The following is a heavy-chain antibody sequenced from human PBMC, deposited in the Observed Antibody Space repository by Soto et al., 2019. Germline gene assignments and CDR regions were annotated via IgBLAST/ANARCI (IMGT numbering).Heavy chain of an antibody. CDR2: IYYSGTT. Sequence: SETLSLTCAVSGDSVSNNNYYWSWIRQPPGKGLEWIGYIYYSGTTNYNSYLKSRLSLSVDMSKNQFSLKLASVTAADTAVYFCARSQRGRTAFTFDYWGQGALVTVSS. V-gene: IGHV4-61*01. D-gene: IGHD3-16*01. J-gene: IGHJ4*02. CDR3: ARSQRGRTAFTFDY. CDR1: GDSVSNNNYY.